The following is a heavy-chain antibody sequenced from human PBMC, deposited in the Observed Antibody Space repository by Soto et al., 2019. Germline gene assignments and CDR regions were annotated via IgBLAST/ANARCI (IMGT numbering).Heavy chain of an antibody. CDR3: ARGRVSGYNCYFDY. J-gene: IGHJ4*02. Sequence: SETLSLTCTVSGASITTYYWSWIRRPPGKGLESIGYIYYSGSTKYHPPLKSRVTISADTSKNQFSLKVRSVTAADTAVYYCARGRVSGYNCYFDYWGQGNLDTVSA. D-gene: IGHD5-18*01. V-gene: IGHV4-59*01. CDR1: GASITTYY. CDR2: IYYSGST.